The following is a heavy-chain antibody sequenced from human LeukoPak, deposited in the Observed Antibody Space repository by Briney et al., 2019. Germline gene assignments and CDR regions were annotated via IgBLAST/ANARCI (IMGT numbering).Heavy chain of an antibody. J-gene: IGHJ4*02. CDR3: ARGRDVDL. CDR1: GFFFNPYW. D-gene: IGHD3/OR15-3a*01. V-gene: IGHV3-7*03. Sequence: PGGSLRLSCVTSGFFFNPYWMSWVRQAPGKGLEWVANENQDGSEIYYVDSVKGRFIMSRDNTKNSFYLQMSSLRVEDTAVYYCARGRDVDLWGQGTVVSVFS. CDR2: ENQDGSEI.